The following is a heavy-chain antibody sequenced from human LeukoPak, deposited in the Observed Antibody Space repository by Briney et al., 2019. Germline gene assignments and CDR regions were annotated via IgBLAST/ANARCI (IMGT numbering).Heavy chain of an antibody. CDR2: IIPIFGTA. V-gene: IGHV1-69*05. J-gene: IGHJ4*02. CDR3: ARRGSGYDLSP. CDR1: GGTFSSYA. D-gene: IGHD5-12*01. Sequence: GASVKVSCEASGGTFSSYAISWVRQAPGQGLEWMGGIIPIFGTANYAQKFQGRVTITTDESTSTAYMELSSLRSEDTAVYYCARRGSGYDLSPWGQGTLVTVSS.